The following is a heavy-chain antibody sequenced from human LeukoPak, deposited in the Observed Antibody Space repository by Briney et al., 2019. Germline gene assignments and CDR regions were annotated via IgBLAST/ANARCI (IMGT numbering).Heavy chain of an antibody. CDR3: ARGASQPQAAAGLLDY. CDR2: INHSGST. J-gene: IGHJ4*02. V-gene: IGHV4-34*01. Sequence: SETLSLTCAVYGGSFSGYYWSWIRQPPGKGLEWIGEINHSGSTNYNPSLKSRVTISVDTSKNQLSLKLSSVTAADTAVYYCARGASQPQAAAGLLDYWGQGTLVTVSS. CDR1: GGSFSGYY. D-gene: IGHD6-13*01.